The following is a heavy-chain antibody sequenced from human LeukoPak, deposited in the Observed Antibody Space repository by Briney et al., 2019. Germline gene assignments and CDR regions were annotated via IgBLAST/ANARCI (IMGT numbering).Heavy chain of an antibody. D-gene: IGHD7-27*01. CDR1: GFIFSSYW. J-gene: IGHJ4*02. V-gene: IGHV3-7*01. CDR3: ARDLNWETY. CDR2: IKQDGSEK. Sequence: GGSLRLSCAASGFIFSSYWMSWVRQAPGKGLEWVANIKQDGSEKYYVDSVKGRFTISRDNAKNSLYLQMNSLRAEDTAVYYCARDLNWETYWGQGTLVSVSS.